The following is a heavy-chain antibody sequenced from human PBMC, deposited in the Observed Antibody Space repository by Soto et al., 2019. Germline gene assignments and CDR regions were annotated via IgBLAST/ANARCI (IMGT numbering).Heavy chain of an antibody. CDR3: AXXKXDASDY. V-gene: IGHV1-8*01. Sequence: QVQLVQSGAEVKKPGASVKVSCKXSGYTFTSYDINWVRQATGQGLEWMGWMNPNSGNTGYAQKFQGRVTMTRNTSISTAYMELSSLRSEDTXXYYXAXXKXDASDYWGQGTLVTVSS. CDR1: GYTFTSYD. CDR2: MNPNSGNT. J-gene: IGHJ4*02.